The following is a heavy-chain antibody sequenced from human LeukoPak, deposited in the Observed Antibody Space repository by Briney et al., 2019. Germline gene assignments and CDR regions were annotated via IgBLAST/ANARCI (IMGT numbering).Heavy chain of an antibody. V-gene: IGHV3-23*01. D-gene: IGHD2-15*01. Sequence: GGSLRLSCAAPEFTFSSYAMSWVRQASGKGLEWVSAISGSGGSTYYADSVKGRFTISRDNSKNTLYLQMNSLRAEDTAVYYCARVVDHYYYMDVWGKGTTVTISS. CDR3: ARVVDHYYYMDV. J-gene: IGHJ6*03. CDR1: EFTFSSYA. CDR2: ISGSGGST.